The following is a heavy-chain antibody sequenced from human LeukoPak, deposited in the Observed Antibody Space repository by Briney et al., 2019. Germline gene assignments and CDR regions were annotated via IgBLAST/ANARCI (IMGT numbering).Heavy chain of an antibody. Sequence: GGSLRLSCAASGFTFSSYSMNWVRQAPGKGLEWVSFISSSSTYIYYADSVKGRFTISRDNAKNSVYLQMNSLRAEDTAVYYCARDREGSSWYYYYYGMDVWGQGTTVTVSS. CDR3: ARDREGSSWYYYYYGMDV. CDR2: ISSSSTYI. CDR1: GFTFSSYS. J-gene: IGHJ6*02. D-gene: IGHD6-13*01. V-gene: IGHV3-21*01.